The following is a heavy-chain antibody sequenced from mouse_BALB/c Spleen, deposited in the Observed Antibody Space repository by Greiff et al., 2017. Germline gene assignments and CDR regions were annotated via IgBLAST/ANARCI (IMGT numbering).Heavy chain of an antibody. CDR1: GYSITSDYA. CDR2: ISYSGST. V-gene: IGHV3-2*02. D-gene: IGHD2-4*01. CDR3: ARGDYDEGDFDV. J-gene: IGHJ1*01. Sequence: EVQLQQSGPGLVKPSQSLSLTCTVTGYSITSDYAWNWIRQFPGNKLEWMGYISYSGSTSYNPSLKSRISITRDTSKNQFFLQLNSVTTEDTATYYCARGDYDEGDFDVWGAGTTVTVSS.